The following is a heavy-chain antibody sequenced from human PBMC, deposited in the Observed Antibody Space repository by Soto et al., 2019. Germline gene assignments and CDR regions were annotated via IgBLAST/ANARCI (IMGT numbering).Heavy chain of an antibody. Sequence: PSETLSLTCAVSGGSFSGYYWSWIRQPPGKGLEWIGEINHSGSTNYNPSLKSRVTISVDTSKNQFSLKLSSVTAADTAVYYCARARRSGIAVAGRFDYWGQGTLVTVSS. J-gene: IGHJ4*02. D-gene: IGHD6-19*01. CDR1: GGSFSGYY. CDR2: INHSGST. V-gene: IGHV4-34*01. CDR3: ARARRSGIAVAGRFDY.